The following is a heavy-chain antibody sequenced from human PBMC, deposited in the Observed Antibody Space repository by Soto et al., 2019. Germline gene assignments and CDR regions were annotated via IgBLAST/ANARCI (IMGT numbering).Heavy chain of an antibody. V-gene: IGHV4-59*01. D-gene: IGHD3-16*01. CDR2: IYYSGST. CDR3: ARARGKRDAFDI. CDR1: GGSISSYY. J-gene: IGHJ3*02. Sequence: QVQLQESGPGLVKPSETLSLTCTVSGGSISSYYWSWIRQPPGKGLEWIGYIYYSGSTNYNPSLKSRVTISVDTSKNRFALKLSSVTAADTAVYYCARARGKRDAFDIWGQGTMVTVSS.